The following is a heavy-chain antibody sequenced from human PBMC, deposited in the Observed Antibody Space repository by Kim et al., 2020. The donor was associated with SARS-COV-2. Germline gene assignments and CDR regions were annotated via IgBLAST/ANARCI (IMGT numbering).Heavy chain of an antibody. Sequence: VKGRFTLSRDNSKNTLYLQMNSLRAEDTAVYYCARGEGYCSSTSCSRGHYWGQGTLVTVSS. CDR3: ARGEGYCSSTSCSRGHY. D-gene: IGHD2-2*01. V-gene: IGHV3-53*01. J-gene: IGHJ4*02.